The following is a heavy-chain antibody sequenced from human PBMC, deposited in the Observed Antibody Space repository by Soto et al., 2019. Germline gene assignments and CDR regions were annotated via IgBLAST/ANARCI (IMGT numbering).Heavy chain of an antibody. CDR1: GFTFSSYV. V-gene: IGHV3-30*18. D-gene: IGHD3-10*01. CDR2: ISYDGSNK. J-gene: IGHJ4*02. Sequence: GSLRLSFAASGFTFSSYVMHWVRQAPVKGLEWVAVISYDGSNKYYADSVKGRFTISRDNSKNTLYLQMNSLRAEDTAVYYCAKVWFGESLFDYWGQGTLVPVCS. CDR3: AKVWFGESLFDY.